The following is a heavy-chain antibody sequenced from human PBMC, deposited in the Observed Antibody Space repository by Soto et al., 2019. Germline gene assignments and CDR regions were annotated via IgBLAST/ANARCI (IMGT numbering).Heavy chain of an antibody. V-gene: IGHV3-23*01. D-gene: IGHD6-13*01. CDR1: GFTFSSYA. J-gene: IGHJ4*02. CDR2: ISGSGGST. Sequence: EVQLLESGGGLVQPGGSLRLSCAASGFTFSSYAMSWVRQAPGKGLEWVSAISGSGGSTYYADSVKGRLTISRDNSKNTLYLQMNSLRAEDTAVYYCASAKIAAAANFDYWGQGTLVTVSS. CDR3: ASAKIAAAANFDY.